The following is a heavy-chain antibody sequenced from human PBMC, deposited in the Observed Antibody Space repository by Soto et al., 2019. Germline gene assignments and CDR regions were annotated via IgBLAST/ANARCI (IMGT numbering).Heavy chain of an antibody. D-gene: IGHD3-10*01. CDR1: GGSISSYY. V-gene: IGHV4-59*01. CDR2: IYYSGST. Sequence: SETLSLTCTVSGGSISSYYWSWIRQPPGKGLEWIGYIYYSGSTNYNPSLKSRVTISVNTSKNQFSLKLSSVTAADTAVYYCARVRRSNYYYYYMDVWGKGTTVTVSS. J-gene: IGHJ6*03. CDR3: ARVRRSNYYYYYMDV.